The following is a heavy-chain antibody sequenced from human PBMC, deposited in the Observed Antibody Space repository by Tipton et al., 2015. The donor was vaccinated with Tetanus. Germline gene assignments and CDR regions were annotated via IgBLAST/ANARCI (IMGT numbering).Heavy chain of an antibody. CDR1: GGSISSPSYY. CDR2: IYFTGTT. D-gene: IGHD3-22*01. CDR3: ARDSYYSSRWSVADY. V-gene: IGHV4-31*03. J-gene: IGHJ4*02. Sequence: TLSLTCTVSGGSISSPSYYWGWIRQHPGKGLEWIGYIYFTGTTYYNPSLESRLTISIDTSKNQFSLELTSVTAADTAVYYCARDSYYSSRWSVADYWGQGTLVTVSS.